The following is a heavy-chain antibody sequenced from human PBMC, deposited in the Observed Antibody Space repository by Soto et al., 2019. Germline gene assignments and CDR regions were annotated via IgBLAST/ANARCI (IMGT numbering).Heavy chain of an antibody. D-gene: IGHD3-3*01. CDR1: GGTFSSYA. CDR2: IIPIFGTA. Sequence: ASVKVSCKASGGTFSSYAISWVRQAPGQGLEWMGGIIPIFGTANYAQKFQGRVTITADESTSTAYMELSSLRSEDMAVYYCARGPLRFLEWFPNWFDPWGQGTLVTVSS. V-gene: IGHV1-69*13. J-gene: IGHJ5*02. CDR3: ARGPLRFLEWFPNWFDP.